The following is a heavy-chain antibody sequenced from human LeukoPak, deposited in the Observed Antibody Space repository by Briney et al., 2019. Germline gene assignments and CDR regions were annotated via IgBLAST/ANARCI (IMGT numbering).Heavy chain of an antibody. CDR1: GFTFSSYG. CDR2: ISYDGSNK. Sequence: GGSLRLSCAASGFTFSSYGMHWVRQAPGKELEWVAVISYDGSNKYYADSVKGRFTISRDNSKNTLYLQMHSLRAEDTAVYYCAKAGAVCSSTSCYANYWGQGTLVTVSS. CDR3: AKAGAVCSSTSCYANY. J-gene: IGHJ4*02. V-gene: IGHV3-30*18. D-gene: IGHD2-2*01.